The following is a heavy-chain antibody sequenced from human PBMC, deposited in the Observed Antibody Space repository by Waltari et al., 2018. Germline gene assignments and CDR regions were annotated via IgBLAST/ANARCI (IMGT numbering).Heavy chain of an antibody. V-gene: IGHV4-34*01. CDR1: GGSFSGYY. CDR2: INHSGST. J-gene: IGHJ5*02. Sequence: QVQLQQWGAGLLKPSETLSLTCAVYGGSFSGYYWSWIRQPPGKGLEWIGDINHSGSTNYTPSPKRQVTISVDTSKNQFFLMLSSVTAADTAVYYCASLIVVVPAARMPWFDPWGQGTLFTVPS. D-gene: IGHD2-2*01. CDR3: ASLIVVVPAARMPWFDP.